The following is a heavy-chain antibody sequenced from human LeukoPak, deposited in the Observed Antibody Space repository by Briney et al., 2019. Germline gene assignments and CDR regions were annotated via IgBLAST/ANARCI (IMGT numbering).Heavy chain of an antibody. J-gene: IGHJ6*03. Sequence: GASVKVSCKASGGTFISYAISWVRQAPGQGLEWMGRIIPIFGTANYAQKFQGRVTITTDESTSTAYMELSSLRSEDTAVHYRARDQYYYDSSGYLYYYYYMDVWGKGTTVTVSS. CDR3: ARDQYYYDSSGYLYYYYYMDV. CDR2: IIPIFGTA. V-gene: IGHV1-69*05. CDR1: GGTFISYA. D-gene: IGHD3-22*01.